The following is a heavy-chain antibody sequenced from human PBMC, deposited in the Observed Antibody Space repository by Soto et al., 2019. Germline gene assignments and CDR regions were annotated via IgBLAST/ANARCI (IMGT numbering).Heavy chain of an antibody. CDR3: ATGVTTTYYYYGMDV. CDR2: FDPEDGET. Sequence: ASVKVSCKVSGYTLTELSMHWVRQSPGKGLEWMGGFDPEDGETIYAQKFQGRVTMTEDTSTDTAYMELSSLRSEDTAVYYCATGVTTTYYYYGMDVWGQGTTVTVSS. CDR1: GYTLTELS. V-gene: IGHV1-24*01. D-gene: IGHD4-4*01. J-gene: IGHJ6*02.